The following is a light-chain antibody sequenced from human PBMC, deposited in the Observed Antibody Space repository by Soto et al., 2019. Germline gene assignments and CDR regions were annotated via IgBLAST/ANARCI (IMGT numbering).Light chain of an antibody. CDR1: QSTSTW. V-gene: IGKV1-5*03. J-gene: IGKJ1*01. Sequence: DIPMTQSPSTLSASVGDRVTITCRASQSTSTWLAWYQQRPGKTPKLLISEASKLESGVPSRFIGSGAGTEFTLTISSLQPDDFATYYCQQYITYPFAFGQGTKVEIK. CDR2: EAS. CDR3: QQYITYPFA.